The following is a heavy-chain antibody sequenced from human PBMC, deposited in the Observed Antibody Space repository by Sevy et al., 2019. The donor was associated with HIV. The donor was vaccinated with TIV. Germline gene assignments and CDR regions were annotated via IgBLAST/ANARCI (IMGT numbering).Heavy chain of an antibody. CDR2: ISSSGSTI. D-gene: IGHD2-21*01. J-gene: IGHJ4*02. Sequence: GGSLRLSCAASGFTFSDYYMSWIRQAPGKGLEWVSYISSSGSTIYYADSVKGRFTISRDNAKNSLYLQMNSLRAEDTAVDYCARDNAVEVNFDYWGQGTLVTVSS. CDR1: GFTFSDYY. CDR3: ARDNAVEVNFDY. V-gene: IGHV3-11*01.